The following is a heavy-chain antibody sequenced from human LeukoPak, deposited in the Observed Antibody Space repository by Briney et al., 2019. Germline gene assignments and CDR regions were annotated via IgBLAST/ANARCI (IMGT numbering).Heavy chain of an antibody. V-gene: IGHV3-48*03. J-gene: IGHJ5*02. CDR3: ARVTGATFEYSSSSHWFDP. CDR2: ISSSGGSI. Sequence: GGSLRLSCAASGFTFSSYEMNWVRQAPGKGLEWVSYISSSGGSIYYADSVKGRFTISRDNAKNSLYLQMNSLRAEDTAVYYCARVTGATFEYSSSSHWFDPWGQGTLVTVSS. D-gene: IGHD6-6*01. CDR1: GFTFSSYE.